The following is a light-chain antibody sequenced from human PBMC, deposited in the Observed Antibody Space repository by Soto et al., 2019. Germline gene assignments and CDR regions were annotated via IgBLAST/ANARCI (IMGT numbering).Light chain of an antibody. CDR2: GAS. J-gene: IGKJ3*01. CDR3: QHYNNWPRT. V-gene: IGKV3-15*01. Sequence: EIVMTQSPATLSMSPGEKATLSCRASQSVGSNLAWYQQKPGQAPRLLIYGASTRATGIPARFSASGSGTEFTLTISSLQSEDFAIYYCQHYNNWPRTFGPGTKVDIK. CDR1: QSVGSN.